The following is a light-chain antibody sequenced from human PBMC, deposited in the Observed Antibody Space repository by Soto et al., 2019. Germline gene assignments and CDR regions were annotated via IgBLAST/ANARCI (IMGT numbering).Light chain of an antibody. Sequence: QSVLTQPASVSGAPGQSISIFCIGTSSDIGRYNYVSWYQQYPGKAPKFMIYDVSNRPSGVSNRFSGSKSGNTASLTISGLQAEDEADYYCSSYISSSTYVFGTGTKVTVL. CDR1: SSDIGRYNY. V-gene: IGLV2-14*01. J-gene: IGLJ1*01. CDR2: DVS. CDR3: SSYISSSTYV.